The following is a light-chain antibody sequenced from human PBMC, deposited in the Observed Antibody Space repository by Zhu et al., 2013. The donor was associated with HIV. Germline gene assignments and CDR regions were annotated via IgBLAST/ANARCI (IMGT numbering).Light chain of an antibody. CDR2: GAS. CDR1: QTIRNY. CDR3: QETSSSSFA. V-gene: IGKV1-39*01. Sequence: DIQMTQSPSSLSASVGDRVTITCRASQTIRNYLNWYQQKPGRAPNLLINGASTLQSGVPSRFSGSASGTDFTLTISSLQPEDFAVYYCQETSSSSFAFGPGTTVDFK. J-gene: IGKJ3*01.